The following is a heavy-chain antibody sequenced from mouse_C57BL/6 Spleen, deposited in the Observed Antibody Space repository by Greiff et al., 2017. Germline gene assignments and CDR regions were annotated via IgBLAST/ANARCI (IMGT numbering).Heavy chain of an antibody. J-gene: IGHJ2*01. CDR1: GYTFTSYW. D-gene: IGHD1-1*02. V-gene: IGHV1-61*01. CDR3: AREVSVGYFDY. Sequence: QVQLQQPGAELVRPGSSVKLSCKASGYTFTSYWMDWVKQRPGQGLEWIGNIYPSDSETHYNQKFKDKATLTVDKSSSTAYMQRSSLTSEDSAVYYCAREVSVGYFDYWGQGTTRTVSS. CDR2: IYPSDSET.